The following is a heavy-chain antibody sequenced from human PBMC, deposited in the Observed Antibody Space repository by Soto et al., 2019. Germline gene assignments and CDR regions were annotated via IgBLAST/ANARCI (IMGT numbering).Heavy chain of an antibody. CDR2: IIPIFGTA. V-gene: IGHV1-69*13. J-gene: IGHJ4*02. CDR1: GGTFSSYA. CDR3: ASLDYDSSGYYTANFDY. Sequence: ASVKVSCKASGGTFSSYAISWVRQAPGQGLEWMGGIIPIFGTANYAQKFQGRVTITADESTSTAYMELSSLRSEDTAVYYCASLDYDSSGYYTANFDYWGQGTLVTVSS. D-gene: IGHD3-22*01.